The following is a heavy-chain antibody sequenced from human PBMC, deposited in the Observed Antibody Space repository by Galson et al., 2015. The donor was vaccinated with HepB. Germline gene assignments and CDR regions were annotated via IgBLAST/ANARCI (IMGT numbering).Heavy chain of an antibody. CDR3: AREGGVDSGYDY. Sequence: SLRLSCAASGFTFSSYGLHWVRQAPGKGLEWMEVIWYDGSYKYYADSVKGRFTISRDNSKNTLYLQMNSLRAEDTAVYYCAREGGVDSGYDYWGQGTLVTVSS. V-gene: IGHV3-33*01. D-gene: IGHD5-12*01. CDR1: GFTFSSYG. CDR2: IWYDGSYK. J-gene: IGHJ4*02.